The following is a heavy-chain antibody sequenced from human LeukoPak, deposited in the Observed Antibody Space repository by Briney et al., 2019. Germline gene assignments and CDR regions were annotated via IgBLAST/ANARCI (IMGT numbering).Heavy chain of an antibody. V-gene: IGHV4-31*03. D-gene: IGHD3-10*01. J-gene: IGHJ5*02. CDR1: GGSISSGGYY. CDR3: ASLWSTDPKDWFDP. Sequence: SETLSLTCTVSGGSISSGGYYWSWIRQHLGKGLEWIGYIYYSGSTYYNPSLKSRVTISVDTSKNQFSLKLSSVTAADTAVYYCASLWSTDPKDWFDPWGQGTLVTVSS. CDR2: IYYSGST.